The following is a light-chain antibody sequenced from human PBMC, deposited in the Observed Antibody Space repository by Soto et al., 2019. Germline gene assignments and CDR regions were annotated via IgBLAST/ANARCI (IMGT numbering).Light chain of an antibody. CDR1: SSNIGAGYD. V-gene: IGLV1-40*01. CDR3: QSYDSGLSGHVV. Sequence: QSVLTQPPSVAGAPGQRVTISCTGSSSNIGAGYDVHWYPQLPGTAPKLLIYGNSNRPSGVPDRFSGFKSGTSASLAITGLQAEDEADYYCQSYDSGLSGHVVFGGGTKVTVL. J-gene: IGLJ2*01. CDR2: GNS.